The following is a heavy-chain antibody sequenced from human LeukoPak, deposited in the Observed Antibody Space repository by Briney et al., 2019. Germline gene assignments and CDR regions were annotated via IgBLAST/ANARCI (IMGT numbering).Heavy chain of an antibody. Sequence: GGSLRLSCAASGFTFSNAWMSWARQAPGKGLEWVGRIKSKTDGGTTDYAAPVKGRFTISRDDSKNTLYLQMNSLKTEDTAVYYCTTDSYYDSSGYYNDYWGQGTLVTVSS. D-gene: IGHD3-22*01. J-gene: IGHJ4*02. CDR3: TTDSYYDSSGYYNDY. CDR2: IKSKTDGGTT. CDR1: GFTFSNAW. V-gene: IGHV3-15*01.